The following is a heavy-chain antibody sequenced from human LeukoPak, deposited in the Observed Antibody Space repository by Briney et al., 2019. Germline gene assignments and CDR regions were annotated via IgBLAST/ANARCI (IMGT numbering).Heavy chain of an antibody. CDR1: GGSISSYY. J-gene: IGHJ4*02. D-gene: IGHD3-3*01. CDR3: ARHYEAAPFDY. Sequence: KTSETLSFTCTVSGGSISSYYWSWIRQPPGKGLEWIGYIYYSGSTNYNPSLKSRVTISVDTSKNQFSLKLSSVTAADTAVYYCARHYEAAPFDYWGQGTLVTVSS. V-gene: IGHV4-59*08. CDR2: IYYSGST.